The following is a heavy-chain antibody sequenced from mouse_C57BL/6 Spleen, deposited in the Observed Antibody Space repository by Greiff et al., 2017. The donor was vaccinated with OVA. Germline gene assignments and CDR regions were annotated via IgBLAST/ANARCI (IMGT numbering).Heavy chain of an antibody. V-gene: IGHV1-50*01. D-gene: IGHD4-1*01. J-gene: IGHJ2*01. CDR1: GYTFTSYW. CDR2: IDPSDSYT. CDR3: AKRGTGPFDY. Sequence: QVQLKQPGAELVKPGASVKLSCKASGYTFTSYWMQWVKQRPGQGLEWIGEIDPSDSYTNYNQKFKGKATLTVDTSSSTAYMQLSSLTSEDSAVYYCAKRGTGPFDYWGQGTTLTVSS.